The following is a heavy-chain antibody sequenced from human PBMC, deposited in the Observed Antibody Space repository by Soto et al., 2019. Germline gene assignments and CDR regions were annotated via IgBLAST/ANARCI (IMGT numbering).Heavy chain of an antibody. Sequence: SETLSLTCAVSRGSINSNNWWSWVRQPPGKGLEWIGEIYYSGSTNYNPSLKSRVAMSVDTSKNEFSVTLSSVTAADTAMYYCVRHCSSASCKRGLQAFDIWGQGTMVTVS. CDR2: IYYSGST. V-gene: IGHV4-4*02. D-gene: IGHD2-2*01. CDR3: VRHCSSASCKRGLQAFDI. CDR1: RGSINSNNW. J-gene: IGHJ3*02.